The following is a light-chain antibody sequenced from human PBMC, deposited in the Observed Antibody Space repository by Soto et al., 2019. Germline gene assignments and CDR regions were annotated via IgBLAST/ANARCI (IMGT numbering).Light chain of an antibody. V-gene: IGLV2-14*03. CDR2: NVN. CDR3: SSYTNTTTVI. Sequence: QSALTRVASVSGSPGQSITISCTGTSSDIGGRDFASWYLQHPGKAPKLIIYNVNYRPSGVSDRFSGSKSGNTASLTISGLQADDEANYYCSSYTNTTTVIFGEGTMVTVL. CDR1: SSDIGGRDF. J-gene: IGLJ2*01.